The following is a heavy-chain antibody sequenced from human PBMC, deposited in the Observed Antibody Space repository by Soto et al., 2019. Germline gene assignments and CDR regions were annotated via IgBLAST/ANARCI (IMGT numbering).Heavy chain of an antibody. CDR2: ISGSGST. CDR3: AKGYLSCAQS. Sequence: GGSQILSCAASGFTFSDYGMSWVRQSPWKGLELFSAISGSGSTFYADSWKGRFTISRDNYKNKLYLQMNSLGAEDTAVYYWAKGYLSCAQSWGHG. CDR1: GFTFSDYG. J-gene: IGHJ5*01. D-gene: IGHD3-16*02. V-gene: IGHV3-23*01.